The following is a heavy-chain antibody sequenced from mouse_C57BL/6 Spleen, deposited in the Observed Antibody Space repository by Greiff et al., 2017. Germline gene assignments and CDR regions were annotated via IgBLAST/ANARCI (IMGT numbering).Heavy chain of an antibody. V-gene: IGHV5-17*01. CDR2: ISSGSSTI. CDR1: GFTFSDDG. J-gene: IGHJ4*01. CDR3: ARSREYYAMDY. Sequence: EVKVVESGGGLVKPGGSLTLSCAASGFTFSDDGMHWVRQAPEKGLEWVAYISSGSSTIYYADTVKGRFTISRDNAKNTLFLQMTSLRSEDTAMYYCARSREYYAMDYWGQGTSVTVSS.